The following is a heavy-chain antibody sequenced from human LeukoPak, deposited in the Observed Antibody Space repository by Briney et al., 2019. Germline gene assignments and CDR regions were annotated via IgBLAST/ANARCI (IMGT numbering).Heavy chain of an antibody. V-gene: IGHV1-8*03. Sequence: ASVKVSCKASGYTFTSYDINWVRQATGQGLEWMGWMNPNSGNTGYAQKFQSRVTITRNTSISTAYMELSSLRSEDTAVYYCARARGGVVVVAASKSYYYYYMDVWGKGTTVTVSS. J-gene: IGHJ6*03. D-gene: IGHD2-15*01. CDR3: ARARGGVVVVAASKSYYYYYMDV. CDR2: MNPNSGNT. CDR1: GYTFTSYD.